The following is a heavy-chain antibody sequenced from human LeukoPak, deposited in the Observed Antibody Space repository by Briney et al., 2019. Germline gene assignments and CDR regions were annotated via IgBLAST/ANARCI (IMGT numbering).Heavy chain of an antibody. V-gene: IGHV2-5*01. J-gene: IGHJ3*02. D-gene: IGHD3-22*01. CDR2: IYWNDDK. CDR1: GFSLSTSGVG. CDR3: VHSENYYDSSGYYRDAFDI. Sequence: SGPTLVNPTQTLTLTCTFSGFSLSTSGVGVGWIRQPPGKALEWLALIYWNDDKRYSPSLKSRLTITKDTSKNQVVLTMTNMDPVDTATYYCVHSENYYDSSGYYRDAFDIWGQGTMVTVSS.